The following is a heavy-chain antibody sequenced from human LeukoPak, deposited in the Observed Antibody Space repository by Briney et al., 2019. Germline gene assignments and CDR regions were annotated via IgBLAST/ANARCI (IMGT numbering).Heavy chain of an antibody. Sequence: SQTLSLTCAISGDSVSSNSAAWNWSRQSPSRGLEWLVRTYYMSKWYNDYAVSVKSRITLNPDKSKHQFSLQLNSVTPEDTAVYYCARGDPPPHNWFDPWGQGTLVTVSS. D-gene: IGHD2-21*02. CDR2: TYYMSKWYN. V-gene: IGHV6-1*01. CDR1: GDSVSSNSAA. CDR3: ARGDPPPHNWFDP. J-gene: IGHJ5*02.